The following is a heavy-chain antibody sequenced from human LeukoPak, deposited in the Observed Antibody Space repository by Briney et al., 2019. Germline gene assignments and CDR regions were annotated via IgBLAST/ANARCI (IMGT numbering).Heavy chain of an antibody. V-gene: IGHV3-48*02. J-gene: IGHJ4*02. CDR2: ISSSSTI. Sequence: GGSLRLSCATSGFVFNNYDMNWVRQAPGKGLEWVSYISSSSTIYYADSVKGRFTISRDNAKNSLYLQMNSLRDEDTAVYYCARAAGNFDYWGQGTLVTVSS. D-gene: IGHD6-13*01. CDR3: ARAAGNFDY. CDR1: GFVFNNYD.